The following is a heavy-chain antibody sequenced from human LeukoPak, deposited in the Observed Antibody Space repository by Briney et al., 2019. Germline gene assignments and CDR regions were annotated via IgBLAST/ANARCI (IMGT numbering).Heavy chain of an antibody. Sequence: SETLSLTCTVSGGSISSSSYYWGWIRQPPGKGLEWIGSIYYSGSTYYNPSLKSRVTISVDTSKNQFSLKLSSVTAADTAVYYCARRVDEIFWSGYYTRYGWFDPWGQGTLVTVSS. CDR2: IYYSGST. D-gene: IGHD3-3*01. J-gene: IGHJ5*02. CDR1: GGSISSSSYY. V-gene: IGHV4-39*01. CDR3: ARRVDEIFWSGYYTRYGWFDP.